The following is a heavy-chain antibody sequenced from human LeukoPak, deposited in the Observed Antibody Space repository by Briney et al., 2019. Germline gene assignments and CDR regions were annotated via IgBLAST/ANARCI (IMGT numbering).Heavy chain of an antibody. CDR3: ARSSYFDWLYYLDI. V-gene: IGHV3-23*01. CDR1: GFTFSSYA. D-gene: IGHD3-9*01. CDR2: ISDSGSST. J-gene: IGHJ3*02. Sequence: GGSLRLSCAASGFTFSSYAMTWVRQAPGKGLEWVSAISDSGSSTNYADSVKGRFTISRDNSKNTLYLQMNSLRADDTAIYYCARSSYFDWLYYLDIWGQGTMVTVSS.